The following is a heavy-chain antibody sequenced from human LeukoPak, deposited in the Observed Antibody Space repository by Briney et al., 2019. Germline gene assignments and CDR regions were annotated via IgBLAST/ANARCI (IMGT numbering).Heavy chain of an antibody. D-gene: IGHD1-1*01. Sequence: ASVKVSCEASGYTFTSYGISWVRQAPGQGLEWMGWITAYNGNRLYAQRFQGRITLTTDTSTSTSYMELRSLEYDDTAIYYCARDNDKVVDHWGQGTLVTVSS. V-gene: IGHV1-18*01. J-gene: IGHJ4*01. CDR3: ARDNDKVVDH. CDR2: ITAYNGNR. CDR1: GYTFTSYG.